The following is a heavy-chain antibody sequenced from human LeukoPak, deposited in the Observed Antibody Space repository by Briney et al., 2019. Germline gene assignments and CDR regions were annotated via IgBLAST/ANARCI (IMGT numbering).Heavy chain of an antibody. V-gene: IGHV3-23*01. CDR2: ISSGGGNT. CDR3: ANRISGSSS. D-gene: IGHD3-10*01. CDR1: GFTFSTYA. J-gene: IGHJ5*02. Sequence: PGGSLRLSCAASGFTFSTYAMSWIRQAPGKGLEWVSAISSGGGNTDYADSVKGRFTISRDNSKNTVFLQMNSLRAEDTGVYYCANRISGSSSWGQGTLVTVFS.